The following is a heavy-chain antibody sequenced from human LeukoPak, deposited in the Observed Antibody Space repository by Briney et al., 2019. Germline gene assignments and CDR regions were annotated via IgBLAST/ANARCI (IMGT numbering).Heavy chain of an antibody. Sequence: PGGPLSLSCAASGFTFGTYAIGGVPRAQGRGWGGVSAISGSGGSTYYADSVKGRFTISRDNSKNTLYLQMNSLRAEDTAVYYCAKVPPLYYFDHWGQGTLVTVSS. CDR3: AKVPPLYYFDH. V-gene: IGHV3-23*01. CDR2: ISGSGGST. CDR1: GFTFGTYA. J-gene: IGHJ4*02.